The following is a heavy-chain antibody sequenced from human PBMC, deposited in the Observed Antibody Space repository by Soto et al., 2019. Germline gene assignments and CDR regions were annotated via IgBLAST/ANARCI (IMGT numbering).Heavy chain of an antibody. Sequence: QVQQQPWGAGLLKPSETLSLTCTVYAGSFSHYYWNWIRQSPGKGLERIGKIKHGGSSRYNPSLRSRVSISVDMSKNQFSLTLSSVTAADTAVYYCARGGSSDWQVALDIWGQGTMVPVSS. CDR1: AGSFSHYY. J-gene: IGHJ3*02. D-gene: IGHD6-19*01. CDR2: IKHGGSS. V-gene: IGHV4-34*01. CDR3: ARGGSSDWQVALDI.